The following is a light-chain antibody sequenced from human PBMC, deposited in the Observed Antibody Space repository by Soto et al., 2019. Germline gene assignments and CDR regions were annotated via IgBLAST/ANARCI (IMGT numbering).Light chain of an antibody. CDR3: SSYAGSYTLV. V-gene: IGLV2-11*01. CDR1: SNDVGGYNF. CDR2: DVS. Sequence: QSXXTQPRXXXGXPGXSXTXXXTGTSNDVGGYNFVSWYQQHPGKVPKLFIYDVSRRPSGVPDRFSGSKSGNTASLTISGLQAEDEADYYCSSYAGSYTLVFGGGTKLTVL. J-gene: IGLJ2*01.